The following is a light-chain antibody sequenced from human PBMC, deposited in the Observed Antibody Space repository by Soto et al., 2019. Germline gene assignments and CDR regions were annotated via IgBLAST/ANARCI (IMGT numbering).Light chain of an antibody. CDR1: SSDVGGYKY. Sequence: QSALTHPASVSGSPGQSITISCTGTSSDVGGYKYVSWYQQHPGKAPQLMIYDVSNRPSGVSNRFSGSKSDNTASLTISGRQAEDEADYYCSSYISFNPVLFGGGTKLTVL. CDR3: SSYISFNPVL. J-gene: IGLJ2*01. CDR2: DVS. V-gene: IGLV2-14*01.